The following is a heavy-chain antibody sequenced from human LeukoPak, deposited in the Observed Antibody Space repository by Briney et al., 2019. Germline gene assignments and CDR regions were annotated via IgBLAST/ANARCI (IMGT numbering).Heavy chain of an antibody. D-gene: IGHD3-22*01. J-gene: IGHJ4*02. CDR1: GGSISSYY. V-gene: IGHV4-59*01. CDR2: SYYSGST. CDR3: ARDRYDSSGYYSGNFDY. Sequence: SETLSLTCTVSGGSISSYYWSWIRQPPAKGLEWIGYSYYSGSTNYNPSLKSRVTISVDTSKNQFSLKLSSVTAADTAVYYCARDRYDSSGYYSGNFDYWGQGTLVTVSS.